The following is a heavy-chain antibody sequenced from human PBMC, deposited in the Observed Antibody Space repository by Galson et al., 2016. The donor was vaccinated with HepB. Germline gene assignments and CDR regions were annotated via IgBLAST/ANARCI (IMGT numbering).Heavy chain of an antibody. CDR2: IFHSGST. J-gene: IGHJ4*02. Sequence: SETLSLTCAVSGASIRSSHWWSWVRQPPGKGLEWIGEIFHSGSTNYNPSLKSRVTISVDKSKNQLSLELKSVTAADTAVYYCARVLMVGTGLDYWGQGTLVTASS. CDR3: ARVLMVGTGLDY. V-gene: IGHV4-4*02. D-gene: IGHD2-21*02. CDR1: GASIRSSHW.